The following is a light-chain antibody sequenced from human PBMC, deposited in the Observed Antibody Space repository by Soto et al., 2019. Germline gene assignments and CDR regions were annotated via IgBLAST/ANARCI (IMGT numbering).Light chain of an antibody. CDR1: QSVRSY. CDR3: QQYGKSPLT. V-gene: IGKV3-20*01. J-gene: IGKJ4*01. Sequence: ESMLTQSPATLSLSPGERATLSCRASQSVRSYLAWYQQKPGQAPRLLIYGASSRATGIPDRFSGSGSGTDFTLTISSLQSEDFAVYICQQYGKSPLTFGGGTKVDIK. CDR2: GAS.